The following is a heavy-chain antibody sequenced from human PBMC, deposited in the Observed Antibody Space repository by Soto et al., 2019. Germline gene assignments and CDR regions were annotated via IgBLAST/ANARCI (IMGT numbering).Heavy chain of an antibody. CDR1: GFTVSSNY. J-gene: IGHJ6*03. D-gene: IGHD3-3*01. Sequence: EVQLVESGGGLVQPGGSLRLSCAASGFTVSSNYMSWVRQAPGKGLEWVSVIYSGGSTYYADSVKGRFTISRHNSKNTLYLQMNSLRAEDTAVYYCARDSHYDFWSGYGGSYYMDVWGKGTTVTVSS. CDR3: ARDSHYDFWSGYGGSYYMDV. CDR2: IYSGGST. V-gene: IGHV3-53*04.